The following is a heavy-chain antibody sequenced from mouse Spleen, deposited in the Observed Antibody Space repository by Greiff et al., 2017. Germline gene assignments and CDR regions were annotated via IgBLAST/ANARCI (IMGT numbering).Heavy chain of an antibody. D-gene: IGHD1-1*01. V-gene: IGHV1-39*01. CDR2: INPNYGTT. CDR3: ARRYYGNSPFYWYFDV. J-gene: IGHJ1*03. CDR1: GYSFTDYN. Sequence: VQLQQSGPELVKPGASVKISCKASGYSFTDYNMNWVKQSNGKSLEWIGVINPNYGTTSYNQKFKGKATLTVDQSSSTAYMQLNSLTSEDSAVYYCARRYYGNSPFYWYFDVWGTGTTVTVSS.